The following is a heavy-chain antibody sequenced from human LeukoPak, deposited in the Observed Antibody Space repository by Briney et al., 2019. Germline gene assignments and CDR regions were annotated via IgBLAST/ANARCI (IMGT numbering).Heavy chain of an antibody. Sequence: ASVKVSCKASGYTFTGYYMHWVRQAPGQGLEWMGWINPNSGGTNYAQKFQGRVTMTRDTSISTAYMELSRLRSDDTAVYYCARPMDYDILTGYSTSFDYWGQGTLVTVSS. CDR3: ARPMDYDILTGYSTSFDY. V-gene: IGHV1-2*02. D-gene: IGHD3-9*01. CDR2: INPNSGGT. CDR1: GYTFTGYY. J-gene: IGHJ4*02.